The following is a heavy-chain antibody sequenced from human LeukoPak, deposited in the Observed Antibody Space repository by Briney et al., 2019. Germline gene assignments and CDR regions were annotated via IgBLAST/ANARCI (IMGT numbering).Heavy chain of an antibody. V-gene: IGHV3-21*06. CDR3: TRDPSEATHPYYFDY. D-gene: IGHD6-25*01. J-gene: IGHJ4*02. CDR1: GFTFDDYG. Sequence: GGSLRLSCAASGFTFDDYGMSWVRQAPGKGLEWVSSVSTSSIYIYYADSVKGRFTISRDNAKNSLYLQMNSLRAEDTAVYYCTRDPSEATHPYYFDYWGQGTLVTVSS. CDR2: VSTSSIYI.